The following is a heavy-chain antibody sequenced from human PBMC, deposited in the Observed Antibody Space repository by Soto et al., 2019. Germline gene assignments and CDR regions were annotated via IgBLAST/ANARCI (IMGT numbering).Heavy chain of an antibody. CDR1: GFGFSNYA. J-gene: IGHJ4*02. CDR2: ITTNGATT. CDR3: ARASHNSYDSSGYLYYFDY. V-gene: IGHV3-23*01. Sequence: PGGSLRLSCAASGFGFSNYAMTWVRQAPGKGLEWVSSITTNGATTYYADSVKGRFTISRDNSKNTLYLQMNSLRAEDTAVYYCARASHNSYDSSGYLYYFDYWGQGTLVTVSS. D-gene: IGHD3-22*01.